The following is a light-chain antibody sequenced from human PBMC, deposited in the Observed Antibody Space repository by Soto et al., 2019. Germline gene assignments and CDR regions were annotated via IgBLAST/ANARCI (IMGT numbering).Light chain of an antibody. Sequence: DIQMTQSPSSLSASVGDRVTITCRASQRINTYLNWYQLRPGQAPNLLIYAASSLQSGVPSRFSGSGSGTDFTLTISSLQPEDFATYYCQQSYSSGYTFGQGTRLDIK. J-gene: IGKJ2*01. CDR2: AAS. CDR3: QQSYSSGYT. V-gene: IGKV1-39*01. CDR1: QRINTY.